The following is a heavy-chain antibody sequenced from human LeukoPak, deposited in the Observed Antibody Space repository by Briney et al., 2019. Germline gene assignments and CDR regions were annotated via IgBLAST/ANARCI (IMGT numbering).Heavy chain of an antibody. V-gene: IGHV3-30*04. CDR3: ARDSGYSYGYNH. D-gene: IGHD5-18*01. CDR2: ISYDGSNK. Sequence: GGSLRLSCAASGFTFSSYAMHWVRQAPGKGLEWVAVISYDGSNKYYADSVKGRFTISRDNSKNTLYLQMNSLRAEDTAVYYCARDSGYSYGYNHWGQGTLVAVSS. CDR1: GFTFSSYA. J-gene: IGHJ5*02.